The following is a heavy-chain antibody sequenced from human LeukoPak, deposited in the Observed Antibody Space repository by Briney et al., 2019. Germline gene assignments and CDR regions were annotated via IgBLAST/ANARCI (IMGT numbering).Heavy chain of an antibody. V-gene: IGHV4-59*01. J-gene: IGHJ3*02. CDR1: GGSISSYF. Sequence: SETLSLTCTVSGGSISSYFWSWIRQPPGKGLEWIGYMYHSGNKHYNPSLKSRVTISVDTSKNQVSLKLTSVTAADTAMYYCARDATVAGTGDDAFDIWGQGTMVAVSS. CDR3: ARDATVAGTGDDAFDI. CDR2: MYHSGNK. D-gene: IGHD6-13*01.